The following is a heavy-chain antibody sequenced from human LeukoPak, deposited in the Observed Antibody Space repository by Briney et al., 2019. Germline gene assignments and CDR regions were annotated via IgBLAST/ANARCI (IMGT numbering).Heavy chain of an antibody. V-gene: IGHV1-46*01. D-gene: IGHD1-26*01. CDR1: GYTFTSNY. J-gene: IGHJ4*02. CDR3: ARDRGVGAITPLDY. CDR2: IYPRDGST. Sequence: ASVKVSCKASGYTFTSNYIHWVRQAPGQGLEWMGMIYPRDGSTSYAQKFQGRVTMTRDTSTSTVYMELSSLRSEDTAVYYCARDRGVGAITPLDYWGQGTLVTVSS.